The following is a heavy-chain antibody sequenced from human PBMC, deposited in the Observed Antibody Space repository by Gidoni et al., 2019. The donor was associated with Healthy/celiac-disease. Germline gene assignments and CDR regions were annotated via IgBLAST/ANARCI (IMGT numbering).Heavy chain of an antibody. D-gene: IGHD5-12*01. V-gene: IGHV1-69*08. J-gene: IGHJ4*02. CDR1: GGTFSSYT. CDR2: IIPILGIA. Sequence: QVQLVQSGAEVKKPGSSVKVSCKASGGTFSSYTISWVRQAPGQGLEWMGRIIPILGIANYTQKFQGRVTTTADKSTSTAYMELSSLRSEDTAVYYCARERVATEGLFDYWGQGTLVTVSS. CDR3: ARERVATEGLFDY.